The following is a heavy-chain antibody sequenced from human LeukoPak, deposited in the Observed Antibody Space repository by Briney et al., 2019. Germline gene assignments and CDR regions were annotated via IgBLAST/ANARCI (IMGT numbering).Heavy chain of an antibody. D-gene: IGHD6-19*01. CDR3: ARHSSRWYDGGINWFDP. CDR2: ISSTGGST. CDR1: GFTFSSYA. V-gene: IGHV3-23*01. J-gene: IGHJ5*02. Sequence: GGSLRLSCAGSGFTFSSYAMSWVRQAPGKGLEWVSVISSTGGSTFYADSVKGRFTISRDNSKNTLYLQMNSLRAEDTALYYCARHSSRWYDGGINWFDPWGQGTLVTVSS.